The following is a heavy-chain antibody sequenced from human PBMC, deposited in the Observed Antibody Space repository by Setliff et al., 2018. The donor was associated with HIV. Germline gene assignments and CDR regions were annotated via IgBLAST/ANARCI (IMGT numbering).Heavy chain of an antibody. CDR2: MNPNSGNT. CDR1: GYTFTSYD. V-gene: IGHV1-8*02. D-gene: IGHD3-10*01. CDR3: ARVRTDEVRGVYDAFDI. Sequence: GASVKVSCKASGYTFTSYDINWVRQATGQGLEWMGWMNPNSGNTGYAQKFQGRVTMTRNTSISTAYMELSSLRSEDTAVYYCARVRTDEVRGVYDAFDIWGQGTMVTVSS. J-gene: IGHJ3*02.